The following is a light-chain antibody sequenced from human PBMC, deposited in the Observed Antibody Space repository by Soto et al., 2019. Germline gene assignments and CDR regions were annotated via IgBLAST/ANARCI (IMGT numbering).Light chain of an antibody. V-gene: IGKV1-9*01. CDR1: QGISSY. CDR3: QQGGT. Sequence: DIQLTQSPSFLSASVGDRVTITCRASQGISSYLAWYQQKPGKAPKLLIYAASTLQSGVPSRFSGSGSGTEFALTMSSLQPEDFATYYCQQGGTFGPGTKVDI. CDR2: AAS. J-gene: IGKJ3*01.